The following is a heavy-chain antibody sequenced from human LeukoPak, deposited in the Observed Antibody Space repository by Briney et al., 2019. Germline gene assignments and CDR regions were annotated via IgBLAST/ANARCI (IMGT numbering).Heavy chain of an antibody. V-gene: IGHV4-34*01. CDR3: ARVVGYYYYYMDV. CDR2: INHSGST. D-gene: IGHD3-10*01. J-gene: IGHJ6*03. Sequence: SETLSLTCAVYGGSFSGYYWSWIRQPPGKGLEWIGEINHSGSTNYNPSLKSRVTISVDTSKNQFSLKLSSVNAADTAVYYCARVVGYYYYYMDVWGKGTTVTVSS. CDR1: GGSFSGYY.